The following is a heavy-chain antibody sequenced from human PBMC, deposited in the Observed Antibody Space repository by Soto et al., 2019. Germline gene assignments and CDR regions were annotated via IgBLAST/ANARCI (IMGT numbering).Heavy chain of an antibody. J-gene: IGHJ3*02. CDR3: ASHRYGRPNAFDI. CDR1: GFTFSSYA. D-gene: IGHD5-18*01. V-gene: IGHV3-30-3*01. Sequence: GGSLRLSCAASGFTFSSYAMHWVRQAPGKGLEWVAVISYDGSNKYYADSVKGRFTISRDNSKNTLYLQMNSLRAEDTAVYYCASHRYGRPNAFDIWGQGTMVTVSS. CDR2: ISYDGSNK.